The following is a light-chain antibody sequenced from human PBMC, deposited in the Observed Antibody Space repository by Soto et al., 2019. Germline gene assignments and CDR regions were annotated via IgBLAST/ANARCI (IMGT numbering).Light chain of an antibody. Sequence: GDRVTITCRASQSISSWLAWYQQKPGKAPKLLIYEASTLERGVPSRFGGSGSGTEFTLTISSLQSDDFGTYYCQQYNAYSWTFGQGTKVDIK. V-gene: IGKV1-5*03. CDR1: QSISSW. CDR3: QQYNAYSWT. CDR2: EAS. J-gene: IGKJ1*01.